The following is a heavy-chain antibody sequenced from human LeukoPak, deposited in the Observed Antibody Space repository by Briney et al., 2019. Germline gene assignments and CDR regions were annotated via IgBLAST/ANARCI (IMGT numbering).Heavy chain of an antibody. CDR3: ARRRVDYNYFDY. CDR2: IYWDDDK. V-gene: IGHV2-5*02. Sequence: SGPTLVNPTQILTLTCSCSGFSLTTNGLGVGWIRQPPGKALEWLALIYWDDDKRYSPSLKSRLTITKDTSKNQVVLAMANMDPVDTATYFCARRRVDYNYFDYWGQGTLVTVSS. J-gene: IGHJ4*02. D-gene: IGHD5-24*01. CDR1: GFSLTTNGLG.